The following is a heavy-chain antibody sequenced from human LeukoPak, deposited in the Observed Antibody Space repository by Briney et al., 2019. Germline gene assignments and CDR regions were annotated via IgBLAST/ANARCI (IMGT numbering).Heavy chain of an antibody. J-gene: IGHJ5*02. CDR3: ARPALIAARRAVWFDP. V-gene: IGHV1-8*01. D-gene: IGHD6-6*01. Sequence: ASVKVSCKASGYTFTSYDINWVRQATGQGLEWMGWMNPNSGNTGYAQKFQGRVTMTRNTSISTAYMELSSLRSEDTAVYYCARPALIAARRAVWFDPWGQGTLVTVSS. CDR1: GYTFTSYD. CDR2: MNPNSGNT.